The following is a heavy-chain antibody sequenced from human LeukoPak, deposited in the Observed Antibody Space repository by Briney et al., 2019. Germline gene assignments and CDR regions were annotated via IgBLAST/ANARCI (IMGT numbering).Heavy chain of an antibody. CDR1: GFTFSSYS. D-gene: IGHD3-16*02. J-gene: IGHJ5*02. Sequence: GGSLRLSCAASGFTFSSYSMNWVRQAPGKGLEWVSSISSSSSYIYYADSVKGRFTISRDNAKNSLYLQMNSLRAEDTAVYYCARDPFEGWGSYLNWFDPWGQGTLVTVSS. V-gene: IGHV3-21*01. CDR3: ARDPFEGWGSYLNWFDP. CDR2: ISSSSSYI.